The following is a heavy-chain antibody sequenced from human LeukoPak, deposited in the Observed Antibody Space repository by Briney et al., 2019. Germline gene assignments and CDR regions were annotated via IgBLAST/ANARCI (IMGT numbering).Heavy chain of an antibody. V-gene: IGHV3-21*04. Sequence: PGGSLRLFCAASGFTFSSYSMNWVRQAPGKGLEWVSSISSSSRHIYYADSEKGRFTIFRDDAKNSLFPQMDSLRVEDTAMYYCVRDFSTVTTAYLHHWGQGTLLTVSS. CDR2: ISSSSRHI. D-gene: IGHD4-17*01. J-gene: IGHJ1*01. CDR1: GFTFSSYS. CDR3: VRDFSTVTTAYLHH.